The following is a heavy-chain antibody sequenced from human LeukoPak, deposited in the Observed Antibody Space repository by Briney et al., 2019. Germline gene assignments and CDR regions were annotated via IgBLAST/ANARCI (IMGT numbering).Heavy chain of an antibody. J-gene: IGHJ6*03. CDR1: GGAIRSFY. D-gene: IGHD4-17*01. CDR2: VYSSGHT. Sequence: SETLSLTCTVSGGAIRSFYFSWIRQPPGRGLEWIGYVYSSGHTNSDPSLKSRVTMSVDASKNQFSLRLSSVTPADTAVYYCASLTSSHGDYGLSDHYLDVWGKGTTVTVSS. CDR3: ASLTSSHGDYGLSDHYLDV. V-gene: IGHV4-59*01.